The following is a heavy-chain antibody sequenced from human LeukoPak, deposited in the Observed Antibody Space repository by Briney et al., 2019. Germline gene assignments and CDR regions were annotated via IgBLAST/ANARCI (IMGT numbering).Heavy chain of an antibody. CDR3: TTAAGYNYGQY. CDR1: GLSVSSNY. D-gene: IGHD5-18*01. V-gene: IGHV3-53*01. CDR2: LYIGGNT. Sequence: GGSLRLSCAASGLSVSSNYMNWVRQAPGKGLEWVSALYIGGNTYYADSVRGRFTISRDNSKNTLYLQMNSLRAEDTAIYYCTTAAGYNYGQYWGQGTLVTVSS. J-gene: IGHJ4*02.